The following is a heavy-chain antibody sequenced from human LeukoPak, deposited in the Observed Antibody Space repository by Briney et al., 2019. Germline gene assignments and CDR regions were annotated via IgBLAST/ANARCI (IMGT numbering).Heavy chain of an antibody. D-gene: IGHD3-10*01. CDR1: GFTFSSYA. V-gene: IGHV3-30-3*01. CDR2: ISYDGSNK. J-gene: IGHJ5*02. Sequence: PGRSLRLSCAASGFTFSSYAMHWVRQAPGKGLEWVAVISYDGSNKYYADSVKGRFTISRDNSKNTLYLQMNSLRAEDTAVYYCARETAVYGSGSYLPRNWFDPWGQGTLVTVSS. CDR3: ARETAVYGSGSYLPRNWFDP.